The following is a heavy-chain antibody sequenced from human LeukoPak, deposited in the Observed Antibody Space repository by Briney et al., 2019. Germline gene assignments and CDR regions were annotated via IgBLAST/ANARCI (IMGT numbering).Heavy chain of an antibody. CDR2: INPDSGDT. D-gene: IGHD3-10*01. Sequence: ASVKVSCKASGSTFIGYYMHWVRQAPGQGLEWMGRINPDSGDTNYAQRFHGRVTMTRDTSNSTAYMELSRLRSDDTAVYYCARSLLGWELEDYWGQGTLVTVPS. CDR1: GSTFIGYY. CDR3: ARSLLGWELEDY. V-gene: IGHV1-2*06. J-gene: IGHJ4*02.